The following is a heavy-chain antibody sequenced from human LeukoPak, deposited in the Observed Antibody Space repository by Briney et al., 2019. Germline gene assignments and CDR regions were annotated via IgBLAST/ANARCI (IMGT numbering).Heavy chain of an antibody. CDR1: GGSFSGYY. CDR2: INHSGST. Sequence: SETLSLTCAVYGGSFSGYYWSWIRQPPGKGLEWIGEINHSGSTNYNPSLKSRVTISVDTSKNQFSLKLSSVTAADTAVYYCARFKLGGATPLLVARARNYFDYWGQGTLVTVSS. J-gene: IGHJ4*02. D-gene: IGHD1-26*01. V-gene: IGHV4-34*01. CDR3: ARFKLGGATPLLVARARNYFDY.